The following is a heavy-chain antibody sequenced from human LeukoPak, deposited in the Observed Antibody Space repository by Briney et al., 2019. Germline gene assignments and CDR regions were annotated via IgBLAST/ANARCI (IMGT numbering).Heavy chain of an antibody. CDR1: GFTFSSYA. CDR2: ISGSGGST. J-gene: IGHJ4*02. CDR3: AKAMVVAATRIAYYFDY. Sequence: PGGSLRPSCAASGFTFSSYAMNWVRQAPGKGLEWVSAISGSGGSTYYADSVKGRFTISRDNSKNTLYLQMNSLRAEDTAVYYCAKAMVVAATRIAYYFDYWGQGTLVTVSS. V-gene: IGHV3-23*01. D-gene: IGHD2-15*01.